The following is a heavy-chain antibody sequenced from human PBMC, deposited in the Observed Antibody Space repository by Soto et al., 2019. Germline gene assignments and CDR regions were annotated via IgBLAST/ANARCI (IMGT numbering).Heavy chain of an antibody. CDR3: ARDQDDCRSGSYHYAMEV. J-gene: IGHJ6*02. CDR1: GGSVSSESHY. D-gene: IGHD3-3*01. V-gene: IGHV4-61*01. CDR2: IYYTGST. Sequence: PSETLSLTCTVSGGSVSSESHYWSWIRQTPGKGLEWIGYIYYTGSTNYNPSLKGRVTMSVDTSRDQVSLRLRSVTRADTAVYYCARDQDDCRSGSYHYAMEVCGQGTKVTVSS.